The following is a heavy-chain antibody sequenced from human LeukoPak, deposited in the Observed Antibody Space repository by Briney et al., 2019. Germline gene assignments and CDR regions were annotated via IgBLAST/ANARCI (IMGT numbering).Heavy chain of an antibody. V-gene: IGHV3-30-3*01. CDR3: ARAETRLDSGSSYFDY. D-gene: IGHD3-10*01. CDR2: ISYDGSNK. CDR1: GFTFSSYA. Sequence: GGSLRLSCAASGFTFSSYAMHWVRQAPGKGLEWVAVISYDGSNKYYADSVKGRFTISRDNSKNTLYLQMNSLRVEDTALYYCARAETRLDSGSSYFDYWGQGTLVTVSS. J-gene: IGHJ4*02.